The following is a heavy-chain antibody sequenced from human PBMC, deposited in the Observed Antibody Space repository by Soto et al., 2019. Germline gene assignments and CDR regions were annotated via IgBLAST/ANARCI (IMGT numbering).Heavy chain of an antibody. V-gene: IGHV4-59*01. CDR2: VFYTGSA. CDR1: GGSLGSYY. J-gene: IGHJ6*01. Sequence: SDPLSPTCTVSGGSLGSYYWSWIRQPPGTGLEWIGYVFYTGSANYNASLKRQVSISLHTSNYQFSLNLRSVTAADTAVYHCARDGDGRMTTNCYYYNGMDVWGPGTTVTVAS. D-gene: IGHD4-4*01. CDR3: ARDGDGRMTTNCYYYNGMDV.